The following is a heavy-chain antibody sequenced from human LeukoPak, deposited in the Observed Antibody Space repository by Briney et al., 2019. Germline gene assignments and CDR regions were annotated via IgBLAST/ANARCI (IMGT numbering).Heavy chain of an antibody. CDR1: GFTFISYA. V-gene: IGHV3-23*01. CDR3: AKDGGGSGWTFDY. Sequence: GGSLRLSCAASGFTFISYAMSWVRQAPGKGLEWVSAISGSGGSTYYSDSVKGRFTISRDNSKNTLYLQMNSLRAEDTAVYYCAKDGGGSGWTFDYWGQGTLVTVSS. CDR2: ISGSGGST. D-gene: IGHD6-19*01. J-gene: IGHJ4*02.